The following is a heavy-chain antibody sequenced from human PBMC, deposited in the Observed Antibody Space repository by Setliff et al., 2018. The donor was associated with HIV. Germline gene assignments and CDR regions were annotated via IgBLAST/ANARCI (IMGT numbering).Heavy chain of an antibody. J-gene: IGHJ4*02. CDR1: GGSISSSSYY. Sequence: SETLSLTCTVSGGSISSSSYYWGWIRQPPGKGREWIGSIFYSGSANYNPSLRSPVAISVDTSKNQFSLKLTSVTAADTAVYYCARDRRSTMIGYYFDYWGQGTLVTVSS. D-gene: IGHD3-22*01. CDR2: IFYSGSA. V-gene: IGHV4-39*02. CDR3: ARDRRSTMIGYYFDY.